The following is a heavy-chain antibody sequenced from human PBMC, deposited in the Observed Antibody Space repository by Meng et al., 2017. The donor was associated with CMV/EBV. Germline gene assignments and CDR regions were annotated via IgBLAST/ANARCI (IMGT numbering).Heavy chain of an antibody. V-gene: IGHV4-4*07. CDR1: GGSISSYY. D-gene: IGHD2-15*01. Sequence: GLAPGRVNPSEALPLPCPVSGGSISSYYWSWIRQPAGKGLEWIGRIYTSGSTNYNPSLKSRVTMSVDTSKNQFSLKLSSVTAADTAVYYCARSMVVAGDWFDPWGQGTLVTVSS. J-gene: IGHJ5*02. CDR3: ARSMVVAGDWFDP. CDR2: IYTSGST.